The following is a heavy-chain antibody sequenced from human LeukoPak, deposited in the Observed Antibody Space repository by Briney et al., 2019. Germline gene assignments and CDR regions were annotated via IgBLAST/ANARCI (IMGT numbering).Heavy chain of an antibody. D-gene: IGHD3-22*01. CDR3: AKGKVMRYYDSSGYYYFDY. J-gene: IGHJ4*02. Sequence: GGSLRLSCAASGFTFSSYAMSWVRQAPGKGLEWVSAISGSGGSTYYADSVKGRFTISRDNSKNTLYLQMNSLRAEDTAVYYCAKGKVMRYYDSSGYYYFDYWGQGTLVTVSS. V-gene: IGHV3-23*01. CDR2: ISGSGGST. CDR1: GFTFSSYA.